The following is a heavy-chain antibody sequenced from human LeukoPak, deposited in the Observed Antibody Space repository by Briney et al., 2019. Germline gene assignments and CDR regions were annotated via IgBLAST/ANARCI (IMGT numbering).Heavy chain of an antibody. J-gene: IGHJ5*02. CDR3: AKDPDYGDYVDASVDP. Sequence: SETLSLTCTVSGYSISSGYYWGWIRQPPGKGLEWIGSIYHSGSTYYNPSLKSRVTISVDTSKNQFSLKLSSVTAADTAVYYCAKDPDYGDYVDASVDPWGQGTLVTVSS. CDR1: GYSISSGYY. D-gene: IGHD4-17*01. CDR2: IYHSGST. V-gene: IGHV4-38-2*02.